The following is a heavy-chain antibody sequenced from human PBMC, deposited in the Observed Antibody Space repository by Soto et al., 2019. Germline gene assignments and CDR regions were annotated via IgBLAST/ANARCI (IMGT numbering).Heavy chain of an antibody. CDR1: GFTFTSSA. J-gene: IGHJ6*02. D-gene: IGHD4-17*01. CDR2: IVVGSGNT. Sequence: SVKVSCKASGFTFTSSAVQWVRQARGQRLKWIGWIVVGSGNTNYAQKFQERVTITRDMSTSTAYMELSIPRSEDTAVYYCAADVACGDYYYYYGMEGWGQGTTVTASS. CDR3: AADVACGDYYYYYGMEG. V-gene: IGHV1-58*01.